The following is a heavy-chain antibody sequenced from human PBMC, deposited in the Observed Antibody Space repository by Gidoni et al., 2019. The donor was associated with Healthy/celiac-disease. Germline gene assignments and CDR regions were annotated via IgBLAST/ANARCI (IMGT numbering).Heavy chain of an antibody. CDR3: AKDKRRYDFWSGPNWFDP. V-gene: IGHV3-43*02. CDR2: ISGDGGSS. D-gene: IGHD3-3*01. Sequence: EVQLVESGGGVVQPGGSLRLSCAASGFTFDAYAMHWVRQAPGKGLEWVSLISGDGGSSYYADSVKGRFTISRDNSKNSLYLQMNSLRTEDTALYYCAKDKRRYDFWSGPNWFDPWGQGTLVTVSS. CDR1: GFTFDAYA. J-gene: IGHJ5*02.